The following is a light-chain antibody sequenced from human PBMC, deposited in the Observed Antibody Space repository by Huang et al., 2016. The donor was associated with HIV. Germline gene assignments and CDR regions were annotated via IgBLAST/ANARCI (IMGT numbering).Light chain of an antibody. CDR1: QYVSTPY. Sequence: VLTQSPGTLSLSPGERATLSCRASQYVSTPYLAWYQQKPGQAPRRLMYRTSTRPTGIPDRFRGSGSGTDFTLTISALEPEDFAVYYCQQYGSLVWTFGQGTRVEAK. CDR3: QQYGSLVWT. J-gene: IGKJ1*01. CDR2: RTS. V-gene: IGKV3-20*01.